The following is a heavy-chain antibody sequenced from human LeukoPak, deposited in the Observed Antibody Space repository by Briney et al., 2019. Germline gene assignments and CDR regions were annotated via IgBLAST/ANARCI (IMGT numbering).Heavy chain of an antibody. Sequence: GGSLRLSYAASGFTFSSYSMNWVRQAPGKGLEWVSYISSSSTIYYADSVKGRFTISRDNAKNSLYLQMNSLRAEDTAVYYCARGGGYYDSSGYYYFDYWGQGTLVTVSS. D-gene: IGHD3-22*01. CDR2: ISSSSTI. CDR1: GFTFSSYS. V-gene: IGHV3-48*04. J-gene: IGHJ4*02. CDR3: ARGGGYYDSSGYYYFDY.